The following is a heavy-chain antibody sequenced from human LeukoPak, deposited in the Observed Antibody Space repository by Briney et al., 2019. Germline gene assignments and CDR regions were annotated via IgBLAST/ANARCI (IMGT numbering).Heavy chain of an antibody. CDR1: GFTFDDYG. CDR2: INWNGGST. J-gene: IGHJ6*02. D-gene: IGHD5-12*01. CDR3: ATDRAGLARIGGMDV. V-gene: IGHV3-20*04. Sequence: GGSLRLSCAASGFTFDDYGMSWVRQAPGKGLEWVSGINWNGGSTGYADSVKGRFTISRDNAKNSLYLQMNSLRAEDTAMYYCATDRAGLARIGGMDVWGQGTTVTVSS.